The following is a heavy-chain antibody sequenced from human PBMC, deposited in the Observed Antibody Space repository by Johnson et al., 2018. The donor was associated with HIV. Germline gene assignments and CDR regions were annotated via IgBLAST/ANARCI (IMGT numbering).Heavy chain of an antibody. D-gene: IGHD3-16*01. CDR1: RFTFSSYA. J-gene: IGHJ3*02. V-gene: IGHV3-23*04. CDR3: AREGRLGGSLGGVACDI. CDR2: ISGSGDST. Sequence: EVQLVESGGGLVQPGGSLRLSCAASRFTFSSYAMSWVRQAPGKGLEWVSAISGSGDSTYYADSVKGRFTISRDNSKNTLYLQMHSLRAEDTAVYYCAREGRLGGSLGGVACDIWGQGTMVTVSS.